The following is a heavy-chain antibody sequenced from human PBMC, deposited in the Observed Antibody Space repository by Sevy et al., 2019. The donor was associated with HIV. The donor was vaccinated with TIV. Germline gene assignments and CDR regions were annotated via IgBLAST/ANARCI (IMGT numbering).Heavy chain of an antibody. V-gene: IGHV1-18*01. D-gene: IGHD5-18*01. Sequence: ASVKVSCKASGYTFTSYGISWVRQAPGQGLEWMGWISAYNGNANYAQKLQGRVTMTTDTSTSTAYMELRSLRSDDTAVYYCAREGRYSYGKYYFDYWGQGTLVTVSS. CDR3: AREGRYSYGKYYFDY. J-gene: IGHJ4*02. CDR1: GYTFTSYG. CDR2: ISAYNGNA.